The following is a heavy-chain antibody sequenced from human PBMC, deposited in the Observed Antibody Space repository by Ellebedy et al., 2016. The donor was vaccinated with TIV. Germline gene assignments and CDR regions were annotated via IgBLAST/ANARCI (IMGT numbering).Heavy chain of an antibody. CDR1: GFTVSSNY. D-gene: IGHD6-6*01. Sequence: PGGSLRLSCAASGFTVSSNYMTWVRRTPGNGLAWVSFFYSGGNTYYADTGKARFTISRDSSRNTLNLQINSLRAEDTAVYHCAREDSRSYSFDIWGQGTMVTVSS. CDR2: FYSGGNT. CDR3: AREDSRSYSFDI. V-gene: IGHV3-53*01. J-gene: IGHJ3*02.